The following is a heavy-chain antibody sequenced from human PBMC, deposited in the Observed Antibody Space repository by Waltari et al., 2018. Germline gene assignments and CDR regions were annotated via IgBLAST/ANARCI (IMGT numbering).Heavy chain of an antibody. CDR2: VDPEVGET. V-gene: IGHV1-69-2*01. CDR3: AYGVGATGNWFDP. Sequence: EVQLVQSGAEVKKPGATVKISCKVSGYTFTDYYMHWVQQAPGKGLEWMGLVDPEVGETIYAENFQGRVTITAYTSTDTAYMELSSLRSEDTAVYYCAYGVGATGNWFDPWGQGTLVTVSS. CDR1: GYTFTDYY. D-gene: IGHD1-26*01. J-gene: IGHJ5*02.